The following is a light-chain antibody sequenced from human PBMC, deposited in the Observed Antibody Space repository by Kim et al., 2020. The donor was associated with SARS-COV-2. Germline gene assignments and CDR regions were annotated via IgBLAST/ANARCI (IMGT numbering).Light chain of an antibody. J-gene: IGKJ4*01. V-gene: IGKV1-9*01. CDR1: QGIVNS. CDR2: AAS. Sequence: DIQLTQSPSLLSASVGDRVTISCRASQGIVNSLAWYQQKPGKAPDLLIYAASTLQSGVPSRFSGSGSGTEFTLTISSLRPEDFATYVCQQLNSYPLTFGGGTKVDIK. CDR3: QQLNSYPLT.